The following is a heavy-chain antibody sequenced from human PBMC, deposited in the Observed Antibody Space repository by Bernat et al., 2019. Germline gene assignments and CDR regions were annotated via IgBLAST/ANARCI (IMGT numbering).Heavy chain of an antibody. Sequence: QAQLVQSGAEVKKPGASVKVSCKASGYTFTSYGISWVRQAPGQGLEWMGWISAYNGNTNYAQKLQGRVTMTTDTSTSTPYMELMSLRADDTAVYYCARDPSHCSGGSCYFGLFDPWGQGTLVTVSS. V-gene: IGHV1-18*01. CDR3: ARDPSHCSGGSCYFGLFDP. D-gene: IGHD2-15*01. CDR1: GYTFTSYG. J-gene: IGHJ5*02. CDR2: ISAYNGNT.